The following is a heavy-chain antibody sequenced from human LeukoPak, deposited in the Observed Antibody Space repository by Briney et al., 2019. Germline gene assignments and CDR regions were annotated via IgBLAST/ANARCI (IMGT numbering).Heavy chain of an antibody. D-gene: IGHD5-18*01. CDR2: ISFTSANT. J-gene: IGHJ4*02. CDR1: GFAFNDYA. Sequence: GGSLRLSCAASGFAFNDYAMNWVRQAPGKGLEWVSSISFTSANTYYADSVKDRFTISRDNSENMVYLQMNSLRAEDTAVYYCAKDFSGYSYGAYLTDWGQGTLVTVSS. CDR3: AKDFSGYSYGAYLTD. V-gene: IGHV3-23*01.